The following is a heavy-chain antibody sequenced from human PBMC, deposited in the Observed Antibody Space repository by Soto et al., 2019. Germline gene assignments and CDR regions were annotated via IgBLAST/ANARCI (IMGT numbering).Heavy chain of an antibody. V-gene: IGHV4-34*01. Sequence: QVQLQQWGAGPLRPLETLSLTCGVSGGSFSGYYWAWIRQSPGKGLEWIGEINDRGSINYNPSLKSRVSISVDTSKNHYSLHLRSVTAADTAVYYGERESHDILTGPPWVWYFDLWGRGTLVTVSS. J-gene: IGHJ2*01. CDR3: ERESHDILTGPPWVWYFDL. D-gene: IGHD3-9*01. CDR2: INDRGSI. CDR1: GGSFSGYY.